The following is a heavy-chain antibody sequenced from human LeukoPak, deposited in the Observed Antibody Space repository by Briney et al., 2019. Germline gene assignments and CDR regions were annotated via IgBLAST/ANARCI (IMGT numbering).Heavy chain of an antibody. CDR3: ARDLTMVRGARYRPYNWFAP. CDR1: RGTFSSYA. D-gene: IGHD3-10*01. Sequence: SVKVSCKASRGTFSSYAISWVRQAPGQGLEWMGGIIPLFGTASYAQNFQGRVTISADESTSTAYMELSSLRSEDTAVYYCARDLTMVRGARYRPYNWFAPWGQGTLVTVSS. CDR2: IIPLFGTA. V-gene: IGHV1-69*13. J-gene: IGHJ5*02.